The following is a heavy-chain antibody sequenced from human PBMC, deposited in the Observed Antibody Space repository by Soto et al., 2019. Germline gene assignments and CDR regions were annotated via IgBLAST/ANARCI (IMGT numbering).Heavy chain of an antibody. CDR1: GFTFSNYW. D-gene: IGHD3-16*02. J-gene: IGHJ4*02. V-gene: IGHV3-74*01. CDR2: IKSDGSII. Sequence: EVQLVESGGGLVQPGRSLRLSCAASGFTFSNYWMHWVRQAPGKGLVWVSRIKSDGSIINYADYVQGRFTISRDNAKNTLYLQMDSLTVEDTAVYYCALFTFGGVIPSGGDYWCQGTLVTVSS. CDR3: ALFTFGGVIPSGGDY.